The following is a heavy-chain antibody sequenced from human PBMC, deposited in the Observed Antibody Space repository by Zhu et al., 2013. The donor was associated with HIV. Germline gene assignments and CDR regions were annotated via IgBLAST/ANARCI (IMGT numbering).Heavy chain of an antibody. CDR3: AREGGVAPKNGLSVYDI. CDR2: IYYSGST. J-gene: IGHJ3*02. CDR1: GGSISSGDYY. V-gene: IGHV4-61*08. Sequence: QVQLQESGPGLVKPSQTLSLTCTVSGGSISSGDYYWSWIRQPPGKGLEWIGYIYYSGSTNSNPSLKSRVTISLDTSKNQFSLNLRSVTAADTAVYYCAREGGVAPKNGLSVYDIWGQGTMVTVSP. D-gene: IGHD2-8*02.